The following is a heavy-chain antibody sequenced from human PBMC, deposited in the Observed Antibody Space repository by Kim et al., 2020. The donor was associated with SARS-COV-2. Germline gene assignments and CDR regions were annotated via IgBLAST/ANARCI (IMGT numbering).Heavy chain of an antibody. CDR1: GFTFTSSA. CDR3: AADPNYDFWSGYWSGPDY. V-gene: IGHV1-58*02. CDR2: IVVGSGNT. Sequence: SVKVSCKASGFTFTSSAMQWVRQARGQRLEWIGWIVVGSGNTNYAQKFQERVTITRDMSTSTAYMELSSLRSEDTAVYYCAADPNYDFWSGYWSGPDYWGQGTLVTVSS. D-gene: IGHD3-3*01. J-gene: IGHJ4*02.